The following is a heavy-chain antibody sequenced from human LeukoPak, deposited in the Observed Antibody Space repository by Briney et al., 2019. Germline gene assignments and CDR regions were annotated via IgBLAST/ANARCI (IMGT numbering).Heavy chain of an antibody. CDR3: ARHRVAAPNTNYFYIMDV. J-gene: IGHJ6*02. D-gene: IGHD6-13*01. V-gene: IGHV1-2*02. Sequence: ASVKVSCKTSGYTFTDYYIHWVRQAPGQGLEWMGWIIPNSGGTNYAQKFQGRVTMTSDTSISTAYMELTRLTSDDTAVYYCARHRVAAPNTNYFYIMDVWGQGTTVTVSS. CDR1: GYTFTDYY. CDR2: IIPNSGGT.